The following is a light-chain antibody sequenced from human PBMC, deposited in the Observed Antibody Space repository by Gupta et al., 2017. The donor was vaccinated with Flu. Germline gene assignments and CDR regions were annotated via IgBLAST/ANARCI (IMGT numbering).Light chain of an antibody. V-gene: IGLV2-14*01. J-gene: IGLJ3*02. Sequence: QSALTQPASVSGSPGQSITISCTGTSSDIGAYNYVSWYQQYPGKVPKLLIYEVSYRPSGISDRFSGSKSGNTASLTISGLQAEDEADYYCSSYTGSVTVFGGGTKVTVL. CDR1: SSDIGAYNY. CDR3: SSYTGSVTV. CDR2: EVS.